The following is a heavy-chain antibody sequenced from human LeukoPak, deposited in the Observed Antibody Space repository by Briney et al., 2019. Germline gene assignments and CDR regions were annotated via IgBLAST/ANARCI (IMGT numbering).Heavy chain of an antibody. CDR3: ARGVITFGGVIAAYYYYYMDV. J-gene: IGHJ6*03. V-gene: IGHV3-21*01. CDR2: ISSSSSYI. CDR1: GFTFSSYS. Sequence: GGSLRLSCAASGFTFSSYSMNWVRQAPGKGLEWVSPISSSSSYIYYADSVKGRFTISRDNAKNSLYLQMNSLRAEDTAVYYCARGVITFGGVIAAYYYYYMDVWGKGTTVTISS. D-gene: IGHD3-16*02.